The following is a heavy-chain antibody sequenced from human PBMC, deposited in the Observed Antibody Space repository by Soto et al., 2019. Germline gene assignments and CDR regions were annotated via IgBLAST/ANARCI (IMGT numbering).Heavy chain of an antibody. V-gene: IGHV3-23*01. CDR2: ISGSGGST. D-gene: IGHD1-26*01. Sequence: GWSLRLSCAASGFTFSTYAMSWVRQAPGKGPEWVSAISGSGGSTYYADSVKGRFTNSRDNSKDTLYLQMNSLRAEDTAVYYCANRGSIVGATFCDYWGQGTPVTVSS. J-gene: IGHJ4*02. CDR3: ANRGSIVGATFCDY. CDR1: GFTFSTYA.